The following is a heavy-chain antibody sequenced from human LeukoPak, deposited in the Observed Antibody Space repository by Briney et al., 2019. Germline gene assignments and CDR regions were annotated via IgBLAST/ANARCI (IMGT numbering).Heavy chain of an antibody. CDR2: IKQDGSEK. CDR3: ARDLGIVGARG. V-gene: IGHV3-7*01. Sequence: PGGSLRLSCAASGFTFSSYSMSWVRQAPGKGLEWVANIKQDGSEKYYVDSVKGRFTISRDNAKNSLYLQMNSLRAEDTAVYYCARDLGIVGARGWGQGTLVTVSS. CDR1: GFTFSSYS. J-gene: IGHJ4*02. D-gene: IGHD1-26*01.